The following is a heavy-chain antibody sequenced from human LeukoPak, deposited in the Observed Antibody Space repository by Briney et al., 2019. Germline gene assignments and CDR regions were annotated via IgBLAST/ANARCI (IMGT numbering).Heavy chain of an antibody. D-gene: IGHD4-17*01. CDR2: INPNTGGT. Sequence: ASVKVSCKASGYSFTGRYMHWVRQAPGQGLEWMGCINPNTGGTNYAQRFQGRVTMTRDTSISTAYMELSRLRSDDTAVYYCARPMTTVTTSLKYWGQGNLVTVSS. J-gene: IGHJ4*02. V-gene: IGHV1-2*02. CDR3: ARPMTTVTTSLKY. CDR1: GYSFTGRY.